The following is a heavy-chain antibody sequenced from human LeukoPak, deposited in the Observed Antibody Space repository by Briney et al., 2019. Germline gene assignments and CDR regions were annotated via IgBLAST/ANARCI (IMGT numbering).Heavy chain of an antibody. CDR2: IIPIFGTA. Sequence: LVKVSCKASGGTFSSYAISWVRQAPGQGLEWMGGIIPIFGTANYAQKFQGRVTITADKSTSTAYMELSSLRSEDTAVYYCARDRPIYCSGGSCYLFDYWGQGTLVTVSS. CDR3: ARDRPIYCSGGSCYLFDY. J-gene: IGHJ4*02. CDR1: GGTFSSYA. D-gene: IGHD2-15*01. V-gene: IGHV1-69*06.